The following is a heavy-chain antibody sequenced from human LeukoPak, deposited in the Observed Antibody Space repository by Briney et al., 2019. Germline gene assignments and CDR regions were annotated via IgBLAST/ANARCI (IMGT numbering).Heavy chain of an antibody. CDR3: ARGCVFSHAFDI. D-gene: IGHD2-8*01. CDR2: INHSGST. Sequence: PETLSLTCAVYGGSFSGYYWGWIRQPPGKGLEWIGEINHSGSTNYNPSLKSRVTISVDTSKNQFSLKLSSVTAADTAVYYCARGCVFSHAFDIWGQGTMVTVSS. J-gene: IGHJ3*02. CDR1: GGSFSGYY. V-gene: IGHV4-34*01.